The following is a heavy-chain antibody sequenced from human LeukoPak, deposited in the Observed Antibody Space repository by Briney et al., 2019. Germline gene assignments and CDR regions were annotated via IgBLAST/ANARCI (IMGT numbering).Heavy chain of an antibody. CDR3: ATSPSVRYCSSTSCPQQAFDI. J-gene: IGHJ3*02. D-gene: IGHD2-2*01. CDR2: ISAYNGNT. CDR1: GYTFTSYG. Sequence: ASVKVSCKASGYTFTSYGISWVRQAPGQGLEWMGWISAYNGNTNYAQKLQGRVTMTTDTSTSTAYMELRSLRSDDTAVYYCATSPSVRYCSSTSCPQQAFDIWGQGTMVTVSS. V-gene: IGHV1-18*01.